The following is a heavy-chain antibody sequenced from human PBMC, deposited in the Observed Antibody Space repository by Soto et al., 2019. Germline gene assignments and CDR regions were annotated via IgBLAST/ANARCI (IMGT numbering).Heavy chain of an antibody. CDR3: ATVEMATIWRYFDY. Sequence: GASVKVSCKASGYTLTELSMHWVRQAPGKGLEWMGGFDPEDGETIYAQKFQGRVTMTEDTSTDTAYMELSSLRSEDTAVYYCATVEMATIWRYFDYWGQGTLVTVSS. V-gene: IGHV1-24*01. CDR1: GYTLTELS. J-gene: IGHJ4*02. CDR2: FDPEDGET. D-gene: IGHD5-12*01.